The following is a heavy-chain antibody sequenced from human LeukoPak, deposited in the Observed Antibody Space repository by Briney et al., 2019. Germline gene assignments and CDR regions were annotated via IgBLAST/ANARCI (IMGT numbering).Heavy chain of an antibody. CDR3: ARGGIFGVVIGGQGYYFDH. D-gene: IGHD3-3*01. J-gene: IGHJ4*02. CDR2: INHSGST. V-gene: IGHV4-34*01. Sequence: SETLSLTCAVYGGSFSGYYWSWIRQPPGEGLEWIGEINHSGSTNYNPSLKSRVTISVDTTKNQFSLKLSSVTAADTAVYYCARGGIFGVVIGGQGYYFDHWGQGALVTVSS. CDR1: GGSFSGYY.